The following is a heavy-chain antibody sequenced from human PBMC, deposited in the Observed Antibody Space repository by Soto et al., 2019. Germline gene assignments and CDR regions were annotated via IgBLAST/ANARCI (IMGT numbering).Heavy chain of an antibody. CDR1: GFTFSSYS. J-gene: IGHJ6*02. D-gene: IGHD5-18*01. Sequence: PGGSLRLSCAASGFTFSSYSMNWVRQAPGKGLEWVSYISSSSTIYYADSVKGRFTISRDNAKNSLYLQMNSLRDEDTAVYYCARDRGYSYDFYYYYGMDVWGQGTTVTVSS. CDR2: ISSSSTI. V-gene: IGHV3-48*02. CDR3: ARDRGYSYDFYYYYGMDV.